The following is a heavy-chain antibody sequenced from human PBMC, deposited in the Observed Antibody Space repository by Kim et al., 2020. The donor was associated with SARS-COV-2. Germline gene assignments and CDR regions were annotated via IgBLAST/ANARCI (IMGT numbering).Heavy chain of an antibody. V-gene: IGHV1-69*04. CDR1: GGTFSSYA. Sequence: SVKVSCKASGGTFSSYAISWVRQAPGQGLEWMGRIIPILGIANYAQKFQGRVTITTDKSTSTAYMELSSLRSEDTAVYYCARRVMDSSSWVYGMDVWGQGTTVTVSS. J-gene: IGHJ6*02. CDR2: IIPILGIA. CDR3: ARRVMDSSSWVYGMDV. D-gene: IGHD6-13*01.